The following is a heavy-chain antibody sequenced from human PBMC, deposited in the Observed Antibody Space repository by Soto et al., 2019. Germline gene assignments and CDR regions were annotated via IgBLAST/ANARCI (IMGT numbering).Heavy chain of an antibody. D-gene: IGHD6-6*01. V-gene: IGHV1-69*01. CDR3: ARGKGYSSSSRRIYYYGMDV. CDR2: IIPIFGTA. Sequence: QVQLVQSGAEVKKPGSSVKVSCKASGGTFSSYAISWVRQAPGQGLEWMGGIIPIFGTANYAQKFQGRVTITADESTSTAYVELSSLRSEDRAVYYCARGKGYSSSSRRIYYYGMDVWGQGTTVTVSS. J-gene: IGHJ6*02. CDR1: GGTFSSYA.